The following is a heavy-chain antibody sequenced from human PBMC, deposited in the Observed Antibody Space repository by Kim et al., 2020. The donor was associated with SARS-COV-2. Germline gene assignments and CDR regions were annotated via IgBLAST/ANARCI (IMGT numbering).Heavy chain of an antibody. V-gene: IGHV5-10-1*01. CDR1: GYSFTSYW. Sequence: GESLKISCKGSGYSFTSYWISWVRQMPGKGLEWMGRIDPSDSYTNYSPSFQGHVTISADKSISTAYLQWSSLKASDTAMYYCARRRITMVRGAGEVHYYYGMDVWGQWTTVTVSS. D-gene: IGHD3-10*01. CDR2: IDPSDSYT. CDR3: ARRRITMVRGAGEVHYYYGMDV. J-gene: IGHJ6*02.